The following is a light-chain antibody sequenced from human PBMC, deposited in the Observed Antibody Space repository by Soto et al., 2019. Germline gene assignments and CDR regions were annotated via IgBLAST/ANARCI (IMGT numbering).Light chain of an antibody. CDR2: EAS. V-gene: IGKV1-5*03. CDR3: QQYNGYWT. CDR1: QSISGS. J-gene: IGKJ1*01. Sequence: DIQMTQSPSTLSASVGDRVTITSRASQSISGSLAWYQQKPGKAPKLLIYEASNLKSGVPSRFSGSGSGTEYTLTISSLQPDDSASYYCQQYNGYWTFGQGTRVEIK.